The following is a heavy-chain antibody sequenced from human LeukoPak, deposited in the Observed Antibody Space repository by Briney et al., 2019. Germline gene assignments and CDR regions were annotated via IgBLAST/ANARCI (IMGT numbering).Heavy chain of an antibody. CDR2: ISWDGGST. D-gene: IGHD1-26*01. Sequence: GGSLRLSCAASGFTFDDYTMHWVRQAPGKGLEWVSLISWDGGSTYYADSVKGRFTISRDNSKNSLYLQMNSLRAEDTAVYCCAREGGVGATLDYWGQGTLVTVSS. CDR1: GFTFDDYT. J-gene: IGHJ4*02. V-gene: IGHV3-43*01. CDR3: AREGGVGATLDY.